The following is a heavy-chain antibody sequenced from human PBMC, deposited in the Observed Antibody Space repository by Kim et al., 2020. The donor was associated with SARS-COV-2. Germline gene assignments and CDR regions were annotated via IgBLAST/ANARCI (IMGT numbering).Heavy chain of an antibody. J-gene: IGHJ6*02. D-gene: IGHD3-10*01. CDR2: IDPSDSYT. CDR1: GYSFTSYW. V-gene: IGHV5-10-1*01. CDR3: ARYDYYGSGSYYGMDV. Sequence: GESLKISCKGSGYSFTSYWISWVRQMPGKGLEWMGRIDPSDSYTNYSPSFQGHVTISADKSISTAYLQWSSLKASDTAMYYCARYDYYGSGSYYGMDVWGQGTTVTVSS.